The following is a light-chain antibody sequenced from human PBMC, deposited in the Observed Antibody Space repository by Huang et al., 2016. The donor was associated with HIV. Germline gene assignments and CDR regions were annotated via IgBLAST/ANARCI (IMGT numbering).Light chain of an antibody. V-gene: IGKV1-17*03. Sequence: DIQMTQSPSAMSASLGDIVTITCRARQGINNYLAWFQQKPGKVPKRLIYGTSNLQSGVPSRFSGSGSGTEFTLTITRLQPEDFATYYCLQYDSYPWTFGQGTEVEVK. J-gene: IGKJ1*01. CDR3: LQYDSYPWT. CDR2: GTS. CDR1: QGINNY.